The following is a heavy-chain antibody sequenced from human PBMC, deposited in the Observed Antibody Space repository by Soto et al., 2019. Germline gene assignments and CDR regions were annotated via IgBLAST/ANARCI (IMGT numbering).Heavy chain of an antibody. CDR3: EKDTLVVTFPLDD. J-gene: IGHJ4*02. V-gene: IGHV3-23*01. Sequence: GGSLRLSCAASGFTFSAYAMTWVRQAPGKGLEWVSSITDSGDSTYYTDSVKGRFTISRDNSKNTLFLQMNSLRAEDTAIYYCEKDTLVVTFPLDDWGLGALLTV. CDR1: GFTFSAYA. D-gene: IGHD2-21*02. CDR2: ITDSGDST.